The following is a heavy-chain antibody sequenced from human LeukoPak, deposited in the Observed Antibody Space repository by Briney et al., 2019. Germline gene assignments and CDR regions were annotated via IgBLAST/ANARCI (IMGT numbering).Heavy chain of an antibody. V-gene: IGHV3-30*02. CDR1: GFTFSSYG. J-gene: IGHJ4*02. D-gene: IGHD6-13*01. Sequence: PGGSLRLSCAASGFTFSSYGMHWVRKAPGRGLEWVAFIRYDGSNKYYADSVKGRFTISRDNSKNTLYLQMNSLRAEDTAVYYCAKTRRAAAGGSFDYWGQGTLVTVSS. CDR3: AKTRRAAAGGSFDY. CDR2: IRYDGSNK.